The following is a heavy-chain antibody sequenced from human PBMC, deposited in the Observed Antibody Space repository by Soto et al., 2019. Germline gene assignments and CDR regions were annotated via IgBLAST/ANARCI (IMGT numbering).Heavy chain of an antibody. CDR2: ISGNGGT. CDR3: AKDASGSGWLSDY. CDR1: GFTFSSYW. D-gene: IGHD3-22*01. V-gene: IGHV3-23*01. Sequence: GGSLRLSCAASGFTFSSYWTSWVRQAPGKGLEWVSTISGNGGTSYADFVRGRFTISRDNSKNTLYLQMNSLRAEDTAVYYCAKDASGSGWLSDYWGQGTLVTVSS. J-gene: IGHJ4*02.